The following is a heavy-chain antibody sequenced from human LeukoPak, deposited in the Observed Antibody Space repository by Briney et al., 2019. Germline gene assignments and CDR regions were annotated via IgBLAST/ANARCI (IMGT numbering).Heavy chain of an antibody. CDR2: ISYDGSNK. CDR1: GFTFSSYG. V-gene: IGHV3-30*18. D-gene: IGHD6-13*01. CDR3: AKYAAAAGFVNYYYGMDV. J-gene: IGHJ6*02. Sequence: GGSLRLSCAASGFTFSSYGMHWVRQAPGKGLEWVAVISYDGSNKYYADSVKGRFTISRDNSKNTLYLQMNSLRAEDTAVYYCAKYAAAAGFVNYYYGMDVWGQRTTVTVSS.